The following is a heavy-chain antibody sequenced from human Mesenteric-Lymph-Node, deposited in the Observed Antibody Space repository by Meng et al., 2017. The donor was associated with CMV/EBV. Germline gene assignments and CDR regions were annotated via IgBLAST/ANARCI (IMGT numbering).Heavy chain of an antibody. J-gene: IGHJ4*02. CDR2: INHSGST. Sequence: LTCAVYGGSFSGYYWSWIRQPPGKGLEWIGEINHSGSTNYSPSLKSRVTISVDTSKNQFSLKLSSVTAADTAVYYCARVGVGATFDYWGQGTLVTVSS. D-gene: IGHD1-26*01. CDR3: ARVGVGATFDY. CDR1: GGSFSGYY. V-gene: IGHV4-34*01.